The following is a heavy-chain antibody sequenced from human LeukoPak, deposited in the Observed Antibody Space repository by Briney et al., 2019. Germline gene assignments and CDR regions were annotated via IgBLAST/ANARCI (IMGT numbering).Heavy chain of an antibody. V-gene: IGHV3-9*01. CDR2: ISWNSGSI. J-gene: IGHJ4*02. D-gene: IGHD1-26*01. Sequence: GGSLRLSCAASGFTFSSYTMHWIRQAPGKGLEWVSGISWNSGSIGYADSVKGRFTISRDNAKNSLYLQMNSLRAEDTALYYCAKDTLSIVGATSMDYWGQGTLVTVSS. CDR1: GFTFSSYT. CDR3: AKDTLSIVGATSMDY.